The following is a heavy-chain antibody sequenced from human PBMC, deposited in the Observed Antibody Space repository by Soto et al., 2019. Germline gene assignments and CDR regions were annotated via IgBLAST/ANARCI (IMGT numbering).Heavy chain of an antibody. CDR2: IYHSGST. J-gene: IGHJ4*02. CDR3: AAGGGLPRYY. Sequence: QLQLQESGSGLVKPSQTLSLTCAVSGGSISRGGYSWSWIRQPPGQGLEWIGYIYHSGSTYYNPSRKRRGTTSGDRSKNQFSLKRSSVTAADTAVDYCAAGGGLPRYYWGQGTLVTVSS. V-gene: IGHV4-30-2*01. D-gene: IGHD5-12*01. CDR1: GGSISRGGYS.